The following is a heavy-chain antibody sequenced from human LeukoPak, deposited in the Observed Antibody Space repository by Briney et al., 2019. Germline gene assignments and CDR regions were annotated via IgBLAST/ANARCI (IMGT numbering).Heavy chain of an antibody. CDR1: GYTFTGYY. V-gene: IGHV1-2*02. CDR3: AREPAETRITMVRGVMGP. D-gene: IGHD3-10*01. CDR2: VNPNSGGT. J-gene: IGHJ5*02. Sequence: ASVKVSCTASGYTFTGYYMHWVRQAPGQGLEWMGWVNPNSGGTNYAQKFQGRVTMTRDTSISTAYMELSRLRSDDTAVYYCAREPAETRITMVRGVMGPWGQGTLVTVSS.